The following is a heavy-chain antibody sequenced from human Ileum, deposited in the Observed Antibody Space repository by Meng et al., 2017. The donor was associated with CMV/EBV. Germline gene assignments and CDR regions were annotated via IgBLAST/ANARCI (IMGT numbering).Heavy chain of an antibody. J-gene: IGHJ5*02. D-gene: IGHD6-6*01. V-gene: IGHV1-8*01. CDR2: MNPNSGYT. CDR1: GYTFTSYD. Sequence: ASVKVSCKASGYTFTSYDINWVRQATGQGLEWMGWMNPNSGYTVYAQKFQGRVTMTRNTSISAAYMELSRLRSEDTAVYYCARTSNSSYYNWFDPWGQGTLVTVSS. CDR3: ARTSNSSYYNWFDP.